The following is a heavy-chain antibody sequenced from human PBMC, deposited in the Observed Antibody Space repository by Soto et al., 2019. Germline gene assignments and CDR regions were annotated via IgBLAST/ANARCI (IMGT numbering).Heavy chain of an antibody. V-gene: IGHV3-53*04. CDR3: ARDPGYCSGGICYRYMDV. D-gene: IGHD2-15*01. Sequence: EMQLVESGGGLVNPGGSLRLSCAASGLIVNNNYMNWVRQAPGKGLVWVSVIHSGNSASYADSVMGRFTISRHNSKNMVYLQMNSLRAEDPAVYYCARDPGYCSGGICYRYMDVWGKGTTVTVSS. J-gene: IGHJ6*03. CDR1: GLIVNNNY. CDR2: IHSGNSA.